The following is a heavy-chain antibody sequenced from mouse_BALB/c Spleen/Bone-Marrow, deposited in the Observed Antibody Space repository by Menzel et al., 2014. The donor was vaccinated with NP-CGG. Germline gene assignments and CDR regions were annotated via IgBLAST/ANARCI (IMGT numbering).Heavy chain of an antibody. CDR2: IRGKTNNHAI. CDR3: TGNGXYEEVYFEY. V-gene: IGHV6-6*01. D-gene: IGHD2-1*01. Sequence: EVHLVESGGGLVQPGGSMQLSCAASGFTFSDAWMEWVRQSPEKGLEWVAEIRGKTNNHAIYYAESVKGRFTISRDDSKSSVYLQMNRLRAEDTGIYYCTGNGXYEEVYFEYWGXXXXXTXSS. J-gene: IGHJ2*01. CDR1: GFTFSDAW.